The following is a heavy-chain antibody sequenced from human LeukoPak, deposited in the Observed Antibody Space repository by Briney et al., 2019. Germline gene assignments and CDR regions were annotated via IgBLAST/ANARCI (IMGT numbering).Heavy chain of an antibody. Sequence: GGSLRLTCAASGFTFSRHWMTWVRQAPGKGLEWVASVKEDVNENYYVDSVKGRFTISRDNTKNSLFLQMNSLRVEDTAVYYCARGVAAADEYFQHWGQGTLVTVSS. CDR2: VKEDVNEN. J-gene: IGHJ1*01. V-gene: IGHV3-7*01. CDR1: GFTFSRHW. D-gene: IGHD6-13*01. CDR3: ARGVAAADEYFQH.